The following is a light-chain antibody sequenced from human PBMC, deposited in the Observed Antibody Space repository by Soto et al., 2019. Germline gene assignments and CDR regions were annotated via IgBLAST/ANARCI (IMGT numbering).Light chain of an antibody. Sequence: QSVLTQPASVSGSPGQSITISCTGTSSDVGGYNYVSWYQHHPGKAPKLIIYDVTSRPSGVSIRFSGSKSDNTASLTISGLQPEDEADYHCRSYTTSNTRQIVFGTGTKLTVL. CDR3: RSYTTSNTRQIV. J-gene: IGLJ1*01. CDR1: SSDVGGYNY. V-gene: IGLV2-14*03. CDR2: DVT.